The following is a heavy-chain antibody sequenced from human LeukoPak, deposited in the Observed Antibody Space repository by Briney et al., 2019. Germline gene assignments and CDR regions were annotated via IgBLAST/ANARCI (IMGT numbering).Heavy chain of an antibody. V-gene: IGHV1-24*01. D-gene: IGHD4-17*01. CDR1: GHTLSDLT. CDR3: AAGGLYGLLPY. J-gene: IGHJ4*02. CDR2: FDPGKGEI. Sequence: ASVKVSCKVSGHTLSDLTMHWVRQAPGKGLEWMGGFDPGKGEIIYAQKFQGRVTMTEDASTDTAFMELSSLKSEDTAVYYCAAGGLYGLLPYWGQGTLVTVSS.